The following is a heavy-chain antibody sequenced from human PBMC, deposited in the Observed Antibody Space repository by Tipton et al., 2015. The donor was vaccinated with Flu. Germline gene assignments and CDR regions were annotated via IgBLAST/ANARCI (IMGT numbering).Heavy chain of an antibody. V-gene: IGHV4-39*07. CDR2: LHYSGST. D-gene: IGHD1-26*01. CDR3: AREGRNSGGLDY. CDR1: GGSISSSSYH. Sequence: LRLSCTVSGGSISSSSYHWGWIRQPPGMGLEWIGSLHYSGSTYQNPSLESRVTISVDTSKNQFSLKLSSVTAADTAVYFCAREGRNSGGLDYWGQGTLVTVSS. J-gene: IGHJ4*02.